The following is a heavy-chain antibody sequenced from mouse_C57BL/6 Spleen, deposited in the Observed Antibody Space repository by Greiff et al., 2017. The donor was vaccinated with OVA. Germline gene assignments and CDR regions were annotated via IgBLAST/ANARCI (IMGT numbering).Heavy chain of an antibody. V-gene: IGHV1-82*01. CDR3: ARWEDNYWYFDV. J-gene: IGHJ1*03. CDR1: GYAFSSSW. Sequence: QVQLQQSGPELVKPGASVKISCKASGYAFSSSWMNWVKQRPGKGLEWIGRIYPGAGDTNYNGKFKGKATLAADKSSSTAYMQLSSLTSEDAAVYFCARWEDNYWYFDVWGTGTTVTVSS. CDR2: IYPGAGDT. D-gene: IGHD4-1*01.